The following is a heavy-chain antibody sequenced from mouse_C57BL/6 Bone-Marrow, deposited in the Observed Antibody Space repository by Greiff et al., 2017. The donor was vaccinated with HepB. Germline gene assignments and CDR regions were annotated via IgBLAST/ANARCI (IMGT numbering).Heavy chain of an antibody. D-gene: IGHD2-2*01. V-gene: IGHV5-4*01. Sequence: EVHLVESGGGLVKPGGSLKLSCAASGFTFSSYAMSWVRQTPEKRLEWVATISDGGSYTYYPDNVKGRFTISRDNAKNNLYLQMSHLKSEDTAMYYCARGLRRGRYYFDYWGQGTTLTVSS. CDR2: ISDGGSYT. CDR3: ARGLRRGRYYFDY. CDR1: GFTFSSYA. J-gene: IGHJ2*01.